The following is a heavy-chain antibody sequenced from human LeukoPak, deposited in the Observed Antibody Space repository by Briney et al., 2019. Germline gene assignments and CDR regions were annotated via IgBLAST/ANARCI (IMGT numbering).Heavy chain of an antibody. J-gene: IGHJ6*02. V-gene: IGHV3-7*01. CDR1: GFTFSSYW. D-gene: IGHD3-10*01. Sequence: PGGSLRLSCAASGFTFSSYWMNWVRQAPGKGLEWVANIKQDGSEKYYVDSVKGRFTISRDNAKNSLYLQMNSLRAEDTAVYYCARERYLRSGIYYYYGFDVWGQGTTVTVSS. CDR3: ARERYLRSGIYYYYGFDV. CDR2: IKQDGSEK.